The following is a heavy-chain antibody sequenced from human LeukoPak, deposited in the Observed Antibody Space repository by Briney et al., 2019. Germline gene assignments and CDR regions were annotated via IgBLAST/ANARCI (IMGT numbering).Heavy chain of an antibody. J-gene: IGHJ3*02. CDR1: GYTFTSYG. V-gene: IGHV1-18*01. D-gene: IGHD2-2*01. CDR2: ISAYNGNT. CDR3: AREDIVVVPAAIGPGAFDI. Sequence: ASVKVSCKASGYTFTSYGISWVRQAPGQGLEWMGWISAYNGNTNYAQKLQGRVTMTTDTSTSTAYVELRSLRSDDTAVYYCAREDIVVVPAAIGPGAFDIWGQGTMVTVSS.